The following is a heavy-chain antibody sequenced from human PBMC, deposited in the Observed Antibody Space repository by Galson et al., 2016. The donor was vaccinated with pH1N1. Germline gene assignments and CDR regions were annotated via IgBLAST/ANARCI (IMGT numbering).Heavy chain of an antibody. V-gene: IGHV3-30*04. CDR3: AREGKRWLQFEALDI. D-gene: IGHD5-24*01. Sequence: SLRLSCAASGFAFNNYAVHWVRQAPGKGLEWVAIISYEGSDRYYADSVKGRFTISRDNSKNKLYLQMNSQRAGDTAIYYCAREGKRWLQFEALDIWGQGTMVTVSS. CDR1: GFAFNNYA. J-gene: IGHJ3*02. CDR2: ISYEGSDR.